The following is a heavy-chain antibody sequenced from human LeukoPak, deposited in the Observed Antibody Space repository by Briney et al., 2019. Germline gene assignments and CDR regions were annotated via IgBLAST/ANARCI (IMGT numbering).Heavy chain of an antibody. V-gene: IGHV1-18*01. CDR3: ARDEYYYDSSGYHTGDY. Sequence: ASVKVSCKASGYTFTSYGISWVRQAPGQGLEWMGWISAYNGNTNYAQKLQGRVTMTTDTSTRTAYMELRSLRSDDTAVYYCARDEYYYDSSGYHTGDYWGQGTLVTVSS. D-gene: IGHD3-22*01. CDR2: ISAYNGNT. J-gene: IGHJ4*02. CDR1: GYTFTSYG.